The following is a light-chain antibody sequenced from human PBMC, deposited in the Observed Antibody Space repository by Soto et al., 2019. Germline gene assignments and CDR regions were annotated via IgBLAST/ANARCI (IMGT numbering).Light chain of an antibody. J-gene: IGKJ1*01. Sequence: DIQMTQSPSSLSASVGDRVTTTCRASQAINNYLAWYQQKPGKAPKLLIYKASTLKSGVPSRFSGSGSGTEFTLTISSLQPDDFATYYCQHYNSYSEAFGQGTKVDIK. CDR2: KAS. CDR1: QAINNY. CDR3: QHYNSYSEA. V-gene: IGKV1-5*03.